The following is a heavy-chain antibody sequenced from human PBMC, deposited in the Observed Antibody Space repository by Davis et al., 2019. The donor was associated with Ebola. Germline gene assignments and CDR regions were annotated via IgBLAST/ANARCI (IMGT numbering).Heavy chain of an antibody. CDR1: GFTFSSYW. Sequence: GESLKISCAVSGFTFSSYWMSWVRQAPGKGLEWVANIKQDGSEIHYVDSVKVRFTISRDNAKNSLYLQMNSLRAEDTDLYYCAKDSGYCSGGSCYYFDYWGQGTLVTVSS. CDR2: IKQDGSEI. J-gene: IGHJ4*02. D-gene: IGHD2-15*01. CDR3: AKDSGYCSGGSCYYFDY. V-gene: IGHV3-7*03.